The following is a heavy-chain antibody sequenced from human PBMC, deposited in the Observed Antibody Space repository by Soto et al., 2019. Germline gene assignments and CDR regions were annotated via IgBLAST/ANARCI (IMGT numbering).Heavy chain of an antibody. CDR3: VRGSKDSYPGSRIFDF. Sequence: PGESLKISCVASGLTFGSRAMSWVRQSPGEGLEWVSTITGTGGDAKYADSVRGRFAISRDNSKNTLYLQMSALRAEDSAIYFCVRGSKDSYPGSRIFDFWGRGTLVTVSS. V-gene: IGHV3-23*01. D-gene: IGHD3-10*01. CDR1: GLTFGSRA. CDR2: ITGTGGDA. J-gene: IGHJ4*02.